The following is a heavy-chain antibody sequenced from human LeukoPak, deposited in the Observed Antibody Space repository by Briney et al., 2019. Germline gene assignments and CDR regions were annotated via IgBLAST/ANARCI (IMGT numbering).Heavy chain of an antibody. CDR1: RFTFSSYA. Sequence: GGSLRLSCAASRFTFSSYAMSWVRQAPGKGLEWVSAISGSGGSTYYADSVKCRFTISRDNSKNTLFLQMNSLRAEDRAVYYCANLSGYSYGYFDYWGQGTLVTVSS. J-gene: IGHJ4*02. D-gene: IGHD5-18*01. CDR3: ANLSGYSYGYFDY. CDR2: ISGSGGST. V-gene: IGHV3-23*01.